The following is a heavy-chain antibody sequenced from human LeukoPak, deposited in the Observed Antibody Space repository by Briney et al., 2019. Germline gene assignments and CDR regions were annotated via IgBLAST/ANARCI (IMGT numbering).Heavy chain of an antibody. CDR2: VKQDGSEQ. V-gene: IGHV3-7*01. CDR3: ARRGGGTEDIVVVPAASRTINWFDP. D-gene: IGHD2-2*01. J-gene: IGHJ5*02. CDR1: GFSFSNYW. Sequence: GGSLRLSCVGSGFSFSNYWMSWVRQAPGKGLEWVANVKQDGSEQYYVDSVKGRFTISRDNGKNSLYLQMNSLRAEDTALYYCARRGGGTEDIVVVPAASRTINWFDPWGQGTLVTVSS.